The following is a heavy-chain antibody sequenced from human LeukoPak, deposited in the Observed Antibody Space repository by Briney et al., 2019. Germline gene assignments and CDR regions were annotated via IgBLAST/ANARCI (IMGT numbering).Heavy chain of an antibody. D-gene: IGHD6-19*01. CDR3: ARAHRQWLASSFDY. CDR1: GGSFSGYY. CDR2: INHSGST. Sequence: PSETLSLTCAAYGGSFSGYYWSWIRHPPGKGLEWIWEINHSGSTKYNPSLKSRVTISVDTSKNQFSLKLSSVTAADTAVYYCARAHRQWLASSFDYWGQGTLVTVSS. V-gene: IGHV4-34*01. J-gene: IGHJ4*02.